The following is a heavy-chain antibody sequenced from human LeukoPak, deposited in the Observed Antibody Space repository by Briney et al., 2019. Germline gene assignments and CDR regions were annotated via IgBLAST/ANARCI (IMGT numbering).Heavy chain of an antibody. CDR1: GFTFDDYA. CDR3: AKDEDLVWCGEGSNFDY. D-gene: IGHD3-10*01. V-gene: IGHV3-9*01. J-gene: IGHJ4*02. Sequence: GGSLRLSCAASGFTFDDYAMHWVRQAPGKGLEWVSGISWNSGSIGYADSVKGRFTISRDNAKNSLYLQMNSLRAEDTALYYCAKDEDLVWCGEGSNFDYWGQGTLVTVSS. CDR2: ISWNSGSI.